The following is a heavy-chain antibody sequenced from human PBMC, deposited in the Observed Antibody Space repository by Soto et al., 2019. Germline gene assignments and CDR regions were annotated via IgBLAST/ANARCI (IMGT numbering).Heavy chain of an antibody. CDR3: AKDMSSHVPYGYSYEDYYRMDF. Sequence: GGSLRLSCAASGFTFDDYTMHWVRQAPGKGLEWVSLISWDGGSTYYADSVKGRFTISRDNSKNSLYLQMNSLRTEDTALYYCAKDMSSHVPYGYSYEDYYRMDFWGQGTKVTVSS. CDR1: GFTFDDYT. D-gene: IGHD5-18*01. V-gene: IGHV3-43*01. CDR2: ISWDGGST. J-gene: IGHJ6*02.